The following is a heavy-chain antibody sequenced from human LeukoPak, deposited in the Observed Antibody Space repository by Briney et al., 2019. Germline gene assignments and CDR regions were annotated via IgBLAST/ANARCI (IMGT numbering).Heavy chain of an antibody. CDR1: GFTFSSYA. CDR2: ISYDGSNK. D-gene: IGHD3-22*01. CDR3: ARDLAPHSSGYYFTHDYYYYGMDV. Sequence: GGSLRLSCAASGFTFSSYAMHWVRQAPGKGLEWVAVISYDGSNKYYADSVKGRFTISGDNSKNTLYLQMNSLRAEDTAVYYCARDLAPHSSGYYFTHDYYYYGMDVWGQGTTVTVSS. J-gene: IGHJ6*02. V-gene: IGHV3-30-3*01.